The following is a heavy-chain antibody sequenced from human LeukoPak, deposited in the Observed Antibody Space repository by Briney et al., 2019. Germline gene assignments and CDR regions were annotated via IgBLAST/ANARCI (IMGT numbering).Heavy chain of an antibody. D-gene: IGHD6-19*01. CDR2: ISGSGGRT. J-gene: IGHJ1*01. CDR1: GFTFSSYA. CDR3: AKDSSGWYGEYFQH. Sequence: PGGSLRLSCAACGFTFSSYAMSWVRQAPGKGLKWVSAISGSGGRTYYADSVKGRFTISRDNSKNTLYLQMNSLRAGDTAVYCRAKDSSGWYGEYFQHWGQGTLVTVSS. V-gene: IGHV3-23*01.